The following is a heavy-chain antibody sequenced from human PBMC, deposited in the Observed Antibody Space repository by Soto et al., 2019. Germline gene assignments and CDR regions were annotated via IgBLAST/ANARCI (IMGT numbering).Heavy chain of an antibody. CDR1: GFTFSDYY. CDR2: ISSSGSTI. J-gene: IGHJ6*04. CDR3: ARDRRHYYGSGSYQTPVVIPIPMDV. Sequence: GGSLRLSCIASASGFTFSDYYMSWIRQAPGKGLEWVSYISSSGSTIYYADSVKGRFTISRDNAKNSLYLQMNSLRAEDTAVYYCARDRRHYYGSGSYQTPVVIPIPMDVWGKGTTVTVSS. V-gene: IGHV3-11*01. D-gene: IGHD3-10*01.